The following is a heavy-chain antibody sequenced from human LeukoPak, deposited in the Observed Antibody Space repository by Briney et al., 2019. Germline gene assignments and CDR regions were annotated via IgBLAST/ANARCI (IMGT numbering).Heavy chain of an antibody. CDR2: VYYGGNT. D-gene: IGHD1-26*01. Sequence: SETLSLTCTVSGGSITSSNYYWAWIRQPPGKGLEWIGSVYYGGNTYYNPSLRSRLTISVDTSKIQFSPRLTSVTAADTAVYYCARQASPSGTYLLYTFDIWGQGTMVTVSA. J-gene: IGHJ3*02. CDR1: GGSITSSNYY. V-gene: IGHV4-39*01. CDR3: ARQASPSGTYLLYTFDI.